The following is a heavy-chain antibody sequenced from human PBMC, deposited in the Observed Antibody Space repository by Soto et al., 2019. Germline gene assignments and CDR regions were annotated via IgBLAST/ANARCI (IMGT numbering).Heavy chain of an antibody. CDR1: GYTFTSYY. V-gene: IGHV1-46*03. Sequence: QVQLVQSGAEVKKPGASVKVSCKASGYTFTSYYMHWVRQAPGQGLEWMGIINPSGGSTSYAQKFQGRVTMTRDTSTSTVYMELSSLRSEDTAVYYCAREHQTSGYCSSTSCYGADFDYWGQGTLVTVSS. CDR2: INPSGGST. CDR3: AREHQTSGYCSSTSCYGADFDY. J-gene: IGHJ4*02. D-gene: IGHD2-2*01.